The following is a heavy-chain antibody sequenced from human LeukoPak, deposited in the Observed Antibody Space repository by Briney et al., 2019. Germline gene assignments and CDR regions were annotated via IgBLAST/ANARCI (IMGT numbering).Heavy chain of an antibody. J-gene: IGHJ4*02. D-gene: IGHD3-16*02. CDR3: ARVREYDYIWGSYRYYFDY. CDR1: GGSFSGCY. V-gene: IGHV4-34*01. Sequence: SETLSLTCAVYGGSFSGCYWSWIRQPPGKGLEWIGEINHSGSTNYNPSLKSRVTISVDTSKNQFSLKLSSVTAADTAVYYCARVREYDYIWGSYRYYFDYWGQGTLVTVSS. CDR2: INHSGST.